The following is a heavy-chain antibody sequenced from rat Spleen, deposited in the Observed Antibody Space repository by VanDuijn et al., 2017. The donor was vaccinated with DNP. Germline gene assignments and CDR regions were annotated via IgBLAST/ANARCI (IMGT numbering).Heavy chain of an antibody. CDR2: IGSPAYAP. J-gene: IGHJ2*01. CDR3: VRWNSGHFDY. Sequence: EVQLMAAGGGLVQPGRSLKLSCAVSGFTFSSYYMAWVRQAPAKGLEWVAYIGSPAYAPYYTDSVKGRFTISRDNAKSTLYLQMNSLRSEDMATYYCVRWNSGHFDYWGQGVMVTVSS. V-gene: IGHV5-22*01. CDR1: GFTFSSYY. D-gene: IGHD4-3*01.